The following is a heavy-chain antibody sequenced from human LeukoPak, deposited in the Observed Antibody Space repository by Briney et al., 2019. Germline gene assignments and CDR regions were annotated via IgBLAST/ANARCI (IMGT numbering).Heavy chain of an antibody. Sequence: PSETLSLTCTVSGGSISSYYWSWIRQPPGKGLEWIGYIYYSGSTNYNPSPKSRVTISVDTSKNQFSLKLTSLTAADTAVYYCARAGVSSGYWSLWGQGTLVTVSS. D-gene: IGHD3-22*01. J-gene: IGHJ4*02. CDR2: IYYSGST. CDR3: ARAGVSSGYWSL. CDR1: GGSISSYY. V-gene: IGHV4-59*01.